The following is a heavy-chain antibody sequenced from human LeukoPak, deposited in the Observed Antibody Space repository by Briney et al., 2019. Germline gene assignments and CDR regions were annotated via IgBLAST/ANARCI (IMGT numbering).Heavy chain of an antibody. CDR3: ARAGAIAARPDFDY. J-gene: IGHJ4*02. V-gene: IGHV4-31*03. Sequence: PSQTLSLTCTVSGDSISSGGYYWSWIRQHPGKDLEWIGYIYYRGSTYYNPSLKSRVAISVDTSKNQFSLKLSSVTAADTAIYYCARAGAIAARPDFDYWGQGTLVTVSS. D-gene: IGHD6-6*01. CDR1: GDSISSGGYY. CDR2: IYYRGST.